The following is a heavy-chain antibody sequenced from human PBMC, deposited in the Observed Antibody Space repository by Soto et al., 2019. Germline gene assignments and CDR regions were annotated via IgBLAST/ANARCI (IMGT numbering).Heavy chain of an antibody. Sequence: QVQVHESGPGLVKPSGTLSLTCTVSGDSITGYYWSWIRQPPGKGLEWIGYIYSSGSTNYNPSLKSRVTISVDTSKMQFSLQLSSVNAADTAVYFCARHPSRTAVTGTGFDYWGQGTLVTVSS. CDR2: IYSSGST. D-gene: IGHD6-19*01. CDR1: GDSITGYY. J-gene: IGHJ4*02. V-gene: IGHV4-59*08. CDR3: ARHPSRTAVTGTGFDY.